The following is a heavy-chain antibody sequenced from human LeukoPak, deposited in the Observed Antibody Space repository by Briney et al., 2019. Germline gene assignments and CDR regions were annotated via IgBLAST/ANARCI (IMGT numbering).Heavy chain of an antibody. J-gene: IGHJ4*02. V-gene: IGHV3-23*01. D-gene: IGHD6-19*01. CDR3: ARSPTGGGWYYFDY. Sequence: GGSLRLSCAASGFTFSSFGMSWVRQAPGKGLEWVSAFSGSGGSTYYAASGKGRFTISRDNSKNTLYLQMNSQRAKDTAVYYCARSPTGGGWYYFDYWGQGTLVTVSS. CDR2: FSGSGGST. CDR1: GFTFSSFG.